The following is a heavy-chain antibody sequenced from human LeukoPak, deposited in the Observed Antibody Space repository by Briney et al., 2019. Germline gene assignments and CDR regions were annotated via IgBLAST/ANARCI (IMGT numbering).Heavy chain of an antibody. J-gene: IGHJ4*02. Sequence: SETLSLTCTVSGGSISSGDYYWSWICQPPGKGLEWIGYIYYSGSTYYNPSLKSRVTISVDTSKNQFSLKLSSVTAADTAVYYCARYSSSWFPFDYWGQGTLVTVSS. CDR2: IYYSGST. CDR1: GGSISSGDYY. D-gene: IGHD6-13*01. V-gene: IGHV4-30-4*01. CDR3: ARYSSSWFPFDY.